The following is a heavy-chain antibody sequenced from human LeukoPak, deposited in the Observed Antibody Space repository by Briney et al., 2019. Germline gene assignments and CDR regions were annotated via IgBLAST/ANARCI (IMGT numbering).Heavy chain of an antibody. CDR2: ISGSGGST. J-gene: IGHJ4*02. Sequence: PGGSLRLSCAASGFTFSSYAMGWVRQAPGKGLEWVSAISGSGGSTYYADSVKGRFTISRDNSKNTLYLQMNSLRAEDTAVYYCAKDLITMVRGGSFDYWGQGTLVTVSS. CDR3: AKDLITMVRGGSFDY. V-gene: IGHV3-23*01. D-gene: IGHD3-10*01. CDR1: GFTFSSYA.